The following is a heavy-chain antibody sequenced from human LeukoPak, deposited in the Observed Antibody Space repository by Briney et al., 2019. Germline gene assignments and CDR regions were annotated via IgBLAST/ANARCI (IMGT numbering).Heavy chain of an antibody. CDR1: GFTFSSYE. Sequence: GGSLRLSCAASGFTFSSYEMTWVRQAPGKGLEWVSYISNRGSTIYYADSVKGRFTISRDNAKNSLYLQMNSLRAEDTAVYYCARGGSSWQDYFDYWGQGTLVTVSS. V-gene: IGHV3-48*03. D-gene: IGHD6-13*01. CDR3: ARGGSSWQDYFDY. J-gene: IGHJ4*02. CDR2: ISNRGSTI.